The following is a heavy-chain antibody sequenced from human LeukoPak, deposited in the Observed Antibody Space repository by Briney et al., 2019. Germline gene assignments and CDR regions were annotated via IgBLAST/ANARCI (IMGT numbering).Heavy chain of an antibody. CDR3: ARDLGPPYSSGWYWY. CDR1: GYTFTGYY. CDR2: INPNSGGT. D-gene: IGHD6-19*01. V-gene: IGHV1-2*06. Sequence: EASVKVSCKASGYTFTGYYMHWVRQAPGQGLEWMGRINPNSGGTNYAQKFQGRVTMTRDTSISTAYMELSRLRSDDTAVYYCARDLGPPYSSGWYWYWGQGTLVTVSS. J-gene: IGHJ4*02.